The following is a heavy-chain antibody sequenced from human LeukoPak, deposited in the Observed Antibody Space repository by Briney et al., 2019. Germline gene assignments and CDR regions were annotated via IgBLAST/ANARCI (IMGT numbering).Heavy chain of an antibody. V-gene: IGHV3-30*04. CDR1: GFTFSSYA. CDR3: ARPIQLWLLDY. CDR2: ISYDGSNK. D-gene: IGHD5-18*01. J-gene: IGHJ4*02. Sequence: PGRSLRLSCAASGFTFSSYAMHWVRQAPGKGLEWVAVISYDGSNKYYADSVKGRFTISRDNSKNTLYLQTNSLRAEDTAVYYCARPIQLWLLDYWGQGTLVTVSS.